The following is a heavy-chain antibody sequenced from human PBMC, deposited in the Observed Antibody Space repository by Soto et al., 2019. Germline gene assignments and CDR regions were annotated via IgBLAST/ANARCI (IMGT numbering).Heavy chain of an antibody. V-gene: IGHV4-61*01. CDR2: IYYSGST. Sequence: PSETLSLTCTVSGGSVSSGSYYWGWIRQPPGKGLEWIGYIYYSGSTNYNPSLKSRVTISVDTSKNQFSLKLSSVTAADTAVYYCARETVYYDILTGYYYYYGMDVWGQGTTVTVSS. D-gene: IGHD3-9*01. CDR3: ARETVYYDILTGYYYYYGMDV. J-gene: IGHJ6*02. CDR1: GGSVSSGSYY.